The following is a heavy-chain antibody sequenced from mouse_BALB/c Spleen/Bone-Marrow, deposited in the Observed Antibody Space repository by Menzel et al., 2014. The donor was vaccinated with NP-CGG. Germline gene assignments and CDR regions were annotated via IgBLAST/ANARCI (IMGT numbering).Heavy chain of an antibody. J-gene: IGHJ3*01. CDR2: ISYSGST. CDR1: GISITTGNYR. CDR3: ARSGWAYRYDEGFAY. Sequence: EVQLQESGPGLVKPSQTVSLTCTVTGISITTGNYRWNWIRQFPGNKLEWMGYISYSGSTSYNPSLKSRISITRDTSKNQFFLQLNSVTTEDTATYYCARSGWAYRYDEGFAYWGQGTLVTVSA. V-gene: IGHV3-2*02. D-gene: IGHD2-14*01.